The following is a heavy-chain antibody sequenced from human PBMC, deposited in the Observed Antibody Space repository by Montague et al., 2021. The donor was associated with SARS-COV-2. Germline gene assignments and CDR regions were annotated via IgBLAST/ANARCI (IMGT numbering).Heavy chain of an antibody. Sequence: SETLSLTCTVSGGSITSSAYYWSWIRQSPGKGLEWIGTIYYSGNTYSNPSPKSRVTISMDTSKSQVSLKINSVTAADMAVYFCASLGSPAYCGGDCYLRDYGMDVWGQGTRVTVSS. J-gene: IGHJ6*02. CDR1: GGSITSSAYY. V-gene: IGHV4-39*01. D-gene: IGHD2-21*02. CDR2: IYYSGNT. CDR3: ASLGSPAYCGGDCYLRDYGMDV.